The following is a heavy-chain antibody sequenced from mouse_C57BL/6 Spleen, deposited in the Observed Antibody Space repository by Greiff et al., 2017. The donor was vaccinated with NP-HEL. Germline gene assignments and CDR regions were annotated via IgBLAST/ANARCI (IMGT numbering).Heavy chain of an antibody. CDR1: GFTFSSYA. CDR3: AREAYYGSSYDAMDY. CDR2: ISDGGSYT. Sequence: EVKLEESGGGLVKPGGSLKLSCAASGFTFSSYAMSWVRQTPEKRLEWVATISDGGSYTYYPDNVKGRFTISRDNAKNNLYLQMSHLKSEDTAMYYCAREAYYGSSYDAMDYWGQGTSVTVSS. D-gene: IGHD1-1*01. J-gene: IGHJ4*01. V-gene: IGHV5-4*01.